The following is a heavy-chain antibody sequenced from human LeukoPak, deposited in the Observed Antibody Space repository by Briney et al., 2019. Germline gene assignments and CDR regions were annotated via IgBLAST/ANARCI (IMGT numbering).Heavy chain of an antibody. CDR3: AKDKVAVAGPFDY. D-gene: IGHD6-19*01. V-gene: IGHV3-23*01. CDR2: ISSSGGST. CDR1: GFTFSSYS. J-gene: IGHJ4*02. Sequence: GGSLRLSCAASGFTFSSYSMNWVRQAPGKGLEWVSGISSSGGSTYYADSVKGRFTISRDNSKNTLYVQMNSLRAEDTAVYFCAKDKVAVAGPFDYWGQGTLVTVSS.